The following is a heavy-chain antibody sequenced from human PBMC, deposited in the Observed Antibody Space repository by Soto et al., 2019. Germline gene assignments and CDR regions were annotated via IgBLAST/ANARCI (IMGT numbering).Heavy chain of an antibody. CDR3: ARGPKGEVGGTWYYYAMDV. Sequence: SLTCAVYGGSFSGYYWSWIRQPPGKGLEWIGEINHSGSTNYNPSLKCRVTISVDTSKNQFSLKLNSVAAADTAVYYCARGPKGEVGGTWYYYAMDVWGQGTTVTVSS. V-gene: IGHV4-34*01. J-gene: IGHJ6*02. D-gene: IGHD1-26*01. CDR2: INHSGST. CDR1: GGSFSGYY.